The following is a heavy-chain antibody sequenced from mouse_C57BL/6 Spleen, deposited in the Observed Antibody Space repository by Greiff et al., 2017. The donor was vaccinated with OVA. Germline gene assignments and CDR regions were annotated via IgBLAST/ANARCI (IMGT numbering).Heavy chain of an antibody. J-gene: IGHJ2*01. D-gene: IGHD2-4*01. CDR2: ISSGGDYI. Sequence: EVKLEESGEGLVKPGGSLKLSCAASGFTFSSSAMSWVRQTPEKRLEWVAYISSGGDYIYYADPVKGRFPFSRDNARNTLYLQMSSLKSEDTAMYYGTRVGDYDGGDYWGQGTTLTVSS. CDR1: GFTFSSSA. CDR3: TRVGDYDGGDY. V-gene: IGHV5-9-1*02.